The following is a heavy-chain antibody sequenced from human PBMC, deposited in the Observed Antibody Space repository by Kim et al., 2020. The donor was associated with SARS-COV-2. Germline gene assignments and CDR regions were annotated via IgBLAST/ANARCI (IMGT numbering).Heavy chain of an antibody. Sequence: SETLSLTCSVSGASIYSSDYYWGWIRQPPGKGLEWIGTIYHSGTTYYNPSLKSRVTISIDTSKSQFSLKLSSVTAADTAVYFCGRDRLFGGDYWGQGTLVTVSS. CDR2: IYHSGTT. CDR3: GRDRLFGGDY. J-gene: IGHJ4*02. V-gene: IGHV4-39*07. D-gene: IGHD3-10*02. CDR1: GASIYSSDYY.